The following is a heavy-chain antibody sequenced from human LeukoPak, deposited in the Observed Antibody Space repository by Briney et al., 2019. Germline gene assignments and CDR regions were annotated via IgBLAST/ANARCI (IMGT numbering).Heavy chain of an antibody. V-gene: IGHV3-21*01. CDR3: ARGEVVTASLPDFYYYYMDV. D-gene: IGHD2-15*01. CDR1: GFTFSSCT. J-gene: IGHJ6*03. CDR2: ISSSSSYI. Sequence: GGSLRLSCAASGFTFSSCTMNWVRQAPGKGLEWVSSISSSSSYIYYADSVKGRFTISRDNAKKSLYLQMNSLRAEDTAVYYRARGEVVTASLPDFYYYYMDVWGKGTTVTISS.